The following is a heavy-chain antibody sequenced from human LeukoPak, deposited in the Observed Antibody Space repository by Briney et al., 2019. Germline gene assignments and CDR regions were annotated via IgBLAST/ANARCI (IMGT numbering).Heavy chain of an antibody. V-gene: IGHV3-48*02. CDR2: ISRSSNTI. CDR1: GFTFSSYS. J-gene: IGHJ4*02. Sequence: GGSLRLSCAASGFTFSSYSMNWVRQAPGKGLEWVSYISRSSNTIYYADSVKGRFTISRDNAKNSLYLQMNSLRDEDTAVYYCARDILTKQAYSGYDNWGQGTLVTVSS. CDR3: ARDILTKQAYSGYDN. D-gene: IGHD5-12*01.